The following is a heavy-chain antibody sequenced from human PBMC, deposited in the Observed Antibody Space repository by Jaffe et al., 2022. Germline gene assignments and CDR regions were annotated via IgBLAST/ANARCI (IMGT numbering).Heavy chain of an antibody. Sequence: EVQLVESGGGLVQPGGSLRLSCAASGFTFSSYWMSWVRQAPGKGLEWVANIKQDGSEKYYVDSVKGRFTISRDNAKNSLYLQMNSLRAEDTAVYYCARDLAAAGSFSPGYWGQGTLVTVSS. J-gene: IGHJ4*02. CDR3: ARDLAAAGSFSPGY. D-gene: IGHD6-13*01. V-gene: IGHV3-7*01. CDR1: GFTFSSYW. CDR2: IKQDGSEK.